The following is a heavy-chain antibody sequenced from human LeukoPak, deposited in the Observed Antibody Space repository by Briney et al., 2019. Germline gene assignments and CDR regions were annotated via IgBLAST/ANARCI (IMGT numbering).Heavy chain of an antibody. D-gene: IGHD3-10*01. CDR2: MNPNSGNT. J-gene: IGHJ4*02. CDR3: ARGRSHRYYYGSGSDLVGY. CDR1: GYTFTSYD. Sequence: ASVKVSCKASGYTFTSYDINWVRQATGQGLEWMGWMNPNSGNTGYAQKFQGRVTMTGNTSISTAYMELSSLRSEDTAVYYCARGRSHRYYYGSGSDLVGYWGQGTLVTVSS. V-gene: IGHV1-8*01.